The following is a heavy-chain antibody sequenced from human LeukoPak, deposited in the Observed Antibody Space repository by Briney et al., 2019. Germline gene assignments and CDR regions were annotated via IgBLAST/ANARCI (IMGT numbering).Heavy chain of an antibody. J-gene: IGHJ4*02. CDR1: GFTFSSYA. V-gene: IGHV3-23*01. CDR2: ISGSGGST. CDR3: AKGRGVYCSSTSCYRYFDY. D-gene: IGHD2-2*01. Sequence: GGSLRLSCAASGFTFSSYAMSWVRQAPGKGLEWVSAISGSGGSTYYADSVKGRFTISIHNSKNTLYLQMNSLRAEVTAVYYCAKGRGVYCSSTSCYRYFDYWGQGTLVTVSS.